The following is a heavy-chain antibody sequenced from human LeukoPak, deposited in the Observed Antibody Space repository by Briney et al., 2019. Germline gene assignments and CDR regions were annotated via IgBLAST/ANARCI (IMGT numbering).Heavy chain of an antibody. CDR2: IIAIFDTG. CDR1: GGTFSSYA. CDR3: AGVVGLTGYSSSWYSGYYYYMDV. Sequence: SVKVSCKASGGTFSSYAISWVRQAPGQGLEWMGGIIAIFDTGNYAQKFQGRVTITADESTSTAYMELSSLRSEDTAVYYCAGVVGLTGYSSSWYSGYYYYMDVWGKGTTVTVSS. D-gene: IGHD6-13*01. J-gene: IGHJ6*03. V-gene: IGHV1-69*13.